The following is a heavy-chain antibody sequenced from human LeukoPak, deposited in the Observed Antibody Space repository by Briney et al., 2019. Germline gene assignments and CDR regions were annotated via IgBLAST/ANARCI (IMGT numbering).Heavy chain of an antibody. J-gene: IGHJ4*02. Sequence: PGGSLRLSCAASGFTFSSYSMNWVRQAPGKGLEWVSSISSSSSYIYYADSVKGRFTISRDNPKNTLYLQMNSLRAEDTAVYYCAKPYSSSWPPFDYWGQGTLVTVSS. CDR1: GFTFSSYS. D-gene: IGHD6-13*01. CDR2: ISSSSSYI. CDR3: AKPYSSSWPPFDY. V-gene: IGHV3-21*01.